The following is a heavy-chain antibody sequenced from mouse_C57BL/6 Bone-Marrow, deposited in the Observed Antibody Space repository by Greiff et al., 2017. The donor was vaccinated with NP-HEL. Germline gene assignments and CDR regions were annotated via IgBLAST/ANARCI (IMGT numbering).Heavy chain of an antibody. D-gene: IGHD2-5*01. V-gene: IGHV5-12*01. J-gene: IGHJ3*01. Sequence: EVMLVESGGGLVQPGGSLKLSCAASGFTFSDYYMYWVRQTPEKRLEWVAYISNGGGSTYYPDTVKGRFTISRDNAKNTLYLQMSRLKSEDTAMYDCARHSPTIVTTFAYGGQGLRATASA. CDR3: ARHSPTIVTTFAY. CDR1: GFTFSDYY. CDR2: ISNGGGST.